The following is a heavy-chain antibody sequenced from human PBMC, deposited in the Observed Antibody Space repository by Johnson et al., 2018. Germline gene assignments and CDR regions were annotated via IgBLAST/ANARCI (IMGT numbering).Heavy chain of an antibody. CDR2: ISYDGSTI. D-gene: IGHD1-26*01. Sequence: QVQLVQSGGGLVQPGGSLTVSCAASGFTFGGYCLSWVRQAPGMGLEWVAVISYDGSTIYYADSVKGRFTISSDNSKNPLYLQMNSLRAEETAVYYCARDVGPAYNYGMDVWGQGTTVTVSS. J-gene: IGHJ6*02. V-gene: IGHV3-30*03. CDR3: ARDVGPAYNYGMDV. CDR1: GFTFGGYC.